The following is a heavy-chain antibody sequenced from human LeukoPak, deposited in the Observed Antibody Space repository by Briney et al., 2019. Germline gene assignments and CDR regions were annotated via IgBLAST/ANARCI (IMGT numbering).Heavy chain of an antibody. D-gene: IGHD1-14*01. Sequence: SGGSLRLSCAASGFTFSTYAFHWVRQVPGKGPEWVALISYDGNKKDYADAVKGRFTTSRDNSKNTLYLQMNSLRGEDTAVYYCARAGWGYWGQGTLVTVSS. J-gene: IGHJ4*02. V-gene: IGHV3-30-3*01. CDR3: ARAGWGY. CDR1: GFTFSTYA. CDR2: ISYDGNKK.